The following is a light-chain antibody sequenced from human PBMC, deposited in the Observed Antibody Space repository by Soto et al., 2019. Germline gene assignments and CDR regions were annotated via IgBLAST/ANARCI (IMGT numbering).Light chain of an antibody. J-gene: IGLJ2*01. CDR1: SSNIGSNY. CDR2: RNN. CDR3: AAWDDSLSGVV. Sequence: QSVLTQPPSASGTPGQRVTISCSGSSSNIGSNYVYWYQQLPGTAPKLLIYRNNQRPSGVPDRFSGSKSGTSASLAISGLWSEDEAEYYCAAWDDSLSGVVFGGGTKVTVL. V-gene: IGLV1-47*03.